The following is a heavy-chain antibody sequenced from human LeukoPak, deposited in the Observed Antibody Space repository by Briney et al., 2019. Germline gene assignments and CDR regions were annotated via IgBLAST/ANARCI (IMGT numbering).Heavy chain of an antibody. V-gene: IGHV3-15*01. J-gene: IGHJ4*02. D-gene: IGHD4-23*01. Sequence: PGGSLRLSCAASGFTFSNAWMSWVRQAPGKGLEWVGRIKSKTDGGTTDYAAPVKGRFTISRDDSKNTLYLQMNSLKTEDTAVYYCTTVKLGYGGNSDYWGQGTLVTVSS. CDR1: GFTFSNAW. CDR2: IKSKTDGGTT. CDR3: TTVKLGYGGNSDY.